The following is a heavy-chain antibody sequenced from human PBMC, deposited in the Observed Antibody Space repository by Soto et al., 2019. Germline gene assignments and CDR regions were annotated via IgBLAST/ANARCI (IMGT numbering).Heavy chain of an antibody. Sequence: QVQLVQSGAEVKKPGSSVKVSCKASGGTFSSYTISWVRQAPGQGLEWMGRIIPILGIANYAQKFQGRVTITADKSTSTAYMELSSLRSEDTAVYYCARVDSGSYYRDYWGQGTLVTVSS. CDR2: IIPILGIA. CDR1: GGTFSSYT. CDR3: ARVDSGSYYRDY. V-gene: IGHV1-69*02. J-gene: IGHJ4*02. D-gene: IGHD1-26*01.